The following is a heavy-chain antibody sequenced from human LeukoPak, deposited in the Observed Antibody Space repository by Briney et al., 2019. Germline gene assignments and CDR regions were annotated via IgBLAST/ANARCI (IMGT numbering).Heavy chain of an antibody. CDR1: GFTFSSYG. D-gene: IGHD3-22*01. CDR2: IWYDGSNK. Sequence: GGSLRLSCAASGFTFSSYGMHWVRQAPGKWLEWVAVIWYDGSNKYYADSVKGRFTISRDNSKNTLYLQMNSLRAEDTAVYYCARDGYSPYDSSGYGPLDYWGQGTLVTVSS. V-gene: IGHV3-33*01. J-gene: IGHJ4*02. CDR3: ARDGYSPYDSSGYGPLDY.